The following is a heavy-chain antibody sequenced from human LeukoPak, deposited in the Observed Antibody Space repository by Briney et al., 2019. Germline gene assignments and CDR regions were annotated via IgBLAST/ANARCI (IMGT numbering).Heavy chain of an antibody. CDR3: TTGAPTVTAYEFDY. J-gene: IGHJ4*02. CDR2: IIPIFGTA. CDR1: GGTFSSYA. Sequence: GASVKVSCKASGGTFSSYAISWVRQAPGQGLEWMGGIIPIFGTANYAQKFQGRVTITADKSTSTAYMELSSLRSEDTAVYYCTTGAPTVTAYEFDYWGQGTLITVSS. V-gene: IGHV1-69*06. D-gene: IGHD4-11*01.